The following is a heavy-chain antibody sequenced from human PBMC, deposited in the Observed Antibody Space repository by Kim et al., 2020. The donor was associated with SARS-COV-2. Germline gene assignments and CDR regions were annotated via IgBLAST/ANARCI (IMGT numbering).Heavy chain of an antibody. Sequence: GSLRLSCAASGFTLSSCWMNWVRQAPGKGLEWVASINEDGSDIYYVDSVKGRFTISKDSAKTSLLLQMNSLRVEDTAMYYCARDPIRGDRLNFDLWGQGTLVTVSS. V-gene: IGHV3-7*01. CDR2: INEDGSDI. D-gene: IGHD3-3*01. J-gene: IGHJ5*02. CDR3: ARDPIRGDRLNFDL. CDR1: GFTLSSCW.